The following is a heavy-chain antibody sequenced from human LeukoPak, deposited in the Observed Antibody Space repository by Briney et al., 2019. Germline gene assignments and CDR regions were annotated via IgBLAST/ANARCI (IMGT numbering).Heavy chain of an antibody. CDR3: ARGCSAGTPHNWFDP. CDR1: GGSISGYY. J-gene: IGHJ5*02. D-gene: IGHD6-13*01. Sequence: TSETLSLTCTVSGGSISGYYWSWIRQPPGKGLEWIGYIYYSGSTNHNPSLKSRVTISVDTSKNQFSLKLSSVTAADTAVYYCARGCSAGTPHNWFDPWGQGTLVTVSS. V-gene: IGHV4-59*01. CDR2: IYYSGST.